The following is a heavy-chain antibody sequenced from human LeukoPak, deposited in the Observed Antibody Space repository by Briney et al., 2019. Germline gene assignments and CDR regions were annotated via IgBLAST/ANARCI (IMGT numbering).Heavy chain of an antibody. CDR2: IYHSGSS. CDR3: ARDLIAVAGTEWYY. CDR1: GYSISSGYY. V-gene: IGHV4-38-2*02. J-gene: IGHJ4*02. Sequence: PSETLSLTCAVSGYSISSGYYWGWIRQPPGKGLERIGSIYHSGSSYYNPSLKSRVTISVDTSKNQFSLKLSSVTAADTAMYYCARDLIAVAGTEWYYWGQGTLVTVSS. D-gene: IGHD6-19*01.